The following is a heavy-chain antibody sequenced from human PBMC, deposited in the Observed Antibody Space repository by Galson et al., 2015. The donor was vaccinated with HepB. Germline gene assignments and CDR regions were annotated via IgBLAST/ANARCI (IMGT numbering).Heavy chain of an antibody. Sequence: SLRLSCAASGFTFSSYWMSWVRQAPGKGLEWVANIKQDGSEKYYVDSVKGRFTISRDNAKNSLYLQMNSLRAEDTDVYYCARGAQGNWGIGWFDPWGQGTLVTVSS. D-gene: IGHD7-27*01. CDR3: ARGAQGNWGIGWFDP. CDR1: GFTFSSYW. J-gene: IGHJ5*02. CDR2: IKQDGSEK. V-gene: IGHV3-7*03.